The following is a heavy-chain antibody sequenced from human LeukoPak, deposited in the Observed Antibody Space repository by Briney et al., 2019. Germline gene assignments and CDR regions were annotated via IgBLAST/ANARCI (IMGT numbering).Heavy chain of an antibody. CDR1: GGSISGYY. J-gene: IGHJ1*01. CDR2: IYYSGST. D-gene: IGHD3-22*01. CDR3: ARLSPYYDSDCYRFAEYFQH. Sequence: SETLSLTCTVSGGSISGYYWSWIRQPPGKGLEWIGYIYYSGSTDYNPSLKSRVTISVDTSKNQYSLKLSSVTAADTAVYYCARLSPYYDSDCYRFAEYFQHWGQGTLVTVSS. V-gene: IGHV4-59*01.